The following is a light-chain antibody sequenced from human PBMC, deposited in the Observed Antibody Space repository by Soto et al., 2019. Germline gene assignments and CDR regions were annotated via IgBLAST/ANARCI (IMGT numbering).Light chain of an antibody. Sequence: DIQMTQAPSSVSASVGDRVSITCRASQGISNWLAWYQQKPGRAPKLLIYTGSSLQSGVPSRFSGTGSGTDFTLTISSLQPEDVATYYCQQANSCPLTFGGGTKVEIK. CDR3: QQANSCPLT. CDR1: QGISNW. J-gene: IGKJ4*01. V-gene: IGKV1-12*01. CDR2: TGS.